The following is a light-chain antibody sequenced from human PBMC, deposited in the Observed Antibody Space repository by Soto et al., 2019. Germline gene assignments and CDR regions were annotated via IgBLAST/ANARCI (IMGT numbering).Light chain of an antibody. Sequence: QSPATLSVSPGETATLSCRASQYVSNKVAWYQQKPGQAPSLLILGASTRATGVPARFSGSGSGTEFTLSISSLQSEDFAVYYCKQYKEWPPFTFGQGTRLEIK. CDR1: QYVSNK. CDR3: KQYKEWPPFT. J-gene: IGKJ5*01. CDR2: GAS. V-gene: IGKV3-15*01.